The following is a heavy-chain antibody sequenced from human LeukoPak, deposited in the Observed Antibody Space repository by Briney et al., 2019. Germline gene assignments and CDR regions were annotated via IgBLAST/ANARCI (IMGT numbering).Heavy chain of an antibody. D-gene: IGHD6-13*01. V-gene: IGHV3-20*04. CDR2: IIWNGGST. Sequence: AGGSLRLSCAASGFSFDDYGMSWVRQAPGEGLEWVSGIIWNGGSTGYADSVKGRFTISRDNAKNSLYLQMNSLRAEDTALYYCARDAVLRNIAAAGYFDYWGQGTLVTVSS. J-gene: IGHJ4*02. CDR3: ARDAVLRNIAAAGYFDY. CDR1: GFSFDDYG.